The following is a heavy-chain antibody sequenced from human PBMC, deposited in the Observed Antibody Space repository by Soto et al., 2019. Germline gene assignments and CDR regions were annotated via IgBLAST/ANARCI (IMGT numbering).Heavy chain of an antibody. V-gene: IGHV3-11*06. CDR1: GFTFSDYY. CDR3: ASPKSYGSGSYAY. Sequence: LRLSCAASGFTFSDYYMSWMRQAPGKVLEWVSYISSSSSYTNYADSVKGRFTISRDNAKNSLYLQMNSLRAEDTAVYYCASPKSYGSGSYAYWGQGTMVTVSS. CDR2: ISSSSSYT. D-gene: IGHD3-10*01. J-gene: IGHJ4*02.